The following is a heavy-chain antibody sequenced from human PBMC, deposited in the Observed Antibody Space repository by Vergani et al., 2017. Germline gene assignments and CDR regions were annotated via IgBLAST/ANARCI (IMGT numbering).Heavy chain of an antibody. V-gene: IGHV3-53*01. D-gene: IGHD5-12*01. Sequence: EVQLVESGGGLIQPGGSLRLSCAASGFTVSSNYMSWVRQAPGKGLEWVSVIYSGGSTYYADSVKGRFTISRDNSKNTLYLQMNSLRAEDTAVYYCARGGDSGYDLYHYYYYMDVWGKGTTVTVSS. CDR3: ARGGDSGYDLYHYYYYMDV. CDR2: IYSGGST. J-gene: IGHJ6*03. CDR1: GFTVSSNY.